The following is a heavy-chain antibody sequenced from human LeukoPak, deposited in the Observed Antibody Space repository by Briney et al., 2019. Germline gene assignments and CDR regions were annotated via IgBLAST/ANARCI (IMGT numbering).Heavy chain of an antibody. Sequence: SETLSLTCTVSGGSISSSSYYWGWIRQPPGKGLEWIGSIYYGGSTYYNPSLKSRVTMSVDTSKNQFSLKLSSVTAADTAVYYCACLRRQWLAFDYWGQGTLVTVFS. V-gene: IGHV4-39*01. CDR3: ACLRRQWLAFDY. CDR1: GGSISSSSYY. J-gene: IGHJ4*02. CDR2: IYYGGST. D-gene: IGHD6-19*01.